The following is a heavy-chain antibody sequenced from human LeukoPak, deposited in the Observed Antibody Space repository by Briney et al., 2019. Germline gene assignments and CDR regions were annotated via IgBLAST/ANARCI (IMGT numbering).Heavy chain of an antibody. D-gene: IGHD5-12*01. CDR3: ARDHRRGSTGYDMPAD. CDR2: LNPRSGAT. J-gene: IGHJ4*02. CDR1: GHTFVDYY. V-gene: IGHV1-2*02. Sequence: ASVKVSCKASGHTFVDYYLYWVRQAPGQRLEWMGWLNPRSGATNHAQKFQARVTMTRDTSINTAYMELSRLRSDDTAVYYCARDHRRGSTGYDMPADWGQGTLVTVSS.